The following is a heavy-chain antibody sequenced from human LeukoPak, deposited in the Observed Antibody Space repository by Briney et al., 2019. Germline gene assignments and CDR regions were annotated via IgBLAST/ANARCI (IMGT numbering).Heavy chain of an antibody. CDR2: IHYSGTT. CDR3: ARDFDGQSVY. CDR1: GDSITDYY. V-gene: IGHV4-59*01. J-gene: IGHJ4*02. Sequence: PSETLSLTCTVSGDSITDYYWSWIRQPPGKGLQWMGYIHYSGTTHYNPSLKRRVTISVITSKNQFSLRLSSVTAADTAVYYCARDFDGQSVYSGQGTLVTVSA. D-gene: IGHD4-17*01.